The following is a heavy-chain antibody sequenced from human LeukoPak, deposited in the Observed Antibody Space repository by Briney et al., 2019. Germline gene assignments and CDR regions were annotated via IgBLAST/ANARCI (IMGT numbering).Heavy chain of an antibody. CDR1: GGSICRYY. J-gene: IGHJ4*02. V-gene: IGHV4-59*01. Sequence: SETLSLTCIVSGGSICRYYWSWIRQPPGKGLEWIGYIYYSGSTNHNPSLKSRVTMSVDTSKNQFSLTLTSVTAADTAVYYCARAKITVALFDYWGQGTLVTVSS. CDR3: ARAKITVALFDY. D-gene: IGHD6-19*01. CDR2: IYYSGST.